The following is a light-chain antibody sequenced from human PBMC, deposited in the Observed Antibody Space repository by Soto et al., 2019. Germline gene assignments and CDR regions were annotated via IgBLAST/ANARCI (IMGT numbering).Light chain of an antibody. Sequence: QSVLTQPPSLSGAPGQRVTISCTGSSSNIGAGYDVHWYQQLPGTPPKLLIYGNSNRPSGVPDRFSGSKSGTSASLAITGLQPEDEADYYCQSYDSSLSGFYVFGTGTKLTVL. CDR3: QSYDSSLSGFYV. J-gene: IGLJ1*01. V-gene: IGLV1-40*01. CDR2: GNS. CDR1: SSNIGAGYD.